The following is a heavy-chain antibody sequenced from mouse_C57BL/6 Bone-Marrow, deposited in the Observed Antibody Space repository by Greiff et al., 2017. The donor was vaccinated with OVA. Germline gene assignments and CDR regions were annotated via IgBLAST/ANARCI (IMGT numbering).Heavy chain of an antibody. V-gene: IGHV5-4*03. CDR3: ARGETGHFDY. CDR2: ISDGGSYT. Sequence: EVMLVESGGGLVKPGGSLKLSCAASGFTFSSYAMSWVRQTPEKRLEWVATISDGGSYTYYPDNVKGRFTISRDNAKNNLYLQMSHLKSEDTAMYYCARGETGHFDYWGQGTTLTVSS. CDR1: GFTFSSYA. D-gene: IGHD4-1*01. J-gene: IGHJ2*01.